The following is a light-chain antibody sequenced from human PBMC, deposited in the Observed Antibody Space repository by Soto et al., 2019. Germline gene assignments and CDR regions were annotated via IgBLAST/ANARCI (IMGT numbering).Light chain of an antibody. CDR2: EGT. J-gene: IGLJ1*01. CDR1: SSDVGSYNL. V-gene: IGLV2-23*01. Sequence: QSALTQPASVSGTPGQAITISCTGTSSDVGSYNLVSWYQQHPGRAPKLMIYEGTKRPPWVSNRFSGSRSGNSAFLTIPGPQAEDEADYYCCSYAGGSTYVFGTGTKVTVL. CDR3: CSYAGGSTYV.